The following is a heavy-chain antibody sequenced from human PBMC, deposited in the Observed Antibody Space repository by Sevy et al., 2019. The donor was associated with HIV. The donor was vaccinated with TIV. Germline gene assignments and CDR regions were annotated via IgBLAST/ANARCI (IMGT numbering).Heavy chain of an antibody. D-gene: IGHD3-10*01. V-gene: IGHV4-34*01. CDR3: ARHPLWFGEFKYAFDY. J-gene: IGHJ4*02. Sequence: SETLSLTCAVYGGSFSGYYWSWIRQPPGKGLEWIGEINHSGSTNYNPSLKSRVTISVDTSKNQLSLRLSSVTAADTAVYYCARHPLWFGEFKYAFDYWGQGTLVTVSS. CDR2: INHSGST. CDR1: GGSFSGYY.